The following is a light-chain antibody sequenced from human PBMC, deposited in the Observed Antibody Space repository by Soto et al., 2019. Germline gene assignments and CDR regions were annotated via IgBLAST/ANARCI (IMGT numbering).Light chain of an antibody. CDR3: QEYHSPPFT. Sequence: DIQMTQSPSSLSASVGDTVTITCRASQGISSSLAWYQQKAGKVPDLLIYGASTLQSGVPARFSGSGSGTDFTLTISSLQPEDVATYYCQEYHSPPFTFGPGTKVEMK. J-gene: IGKJ3*01. CDR1: QGISSS. V-gene: IGKV1-27*01. CDR2: GAS.